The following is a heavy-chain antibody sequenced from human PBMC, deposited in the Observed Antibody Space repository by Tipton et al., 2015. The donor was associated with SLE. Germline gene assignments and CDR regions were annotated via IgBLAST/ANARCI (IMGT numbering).Heavy chain of an antibody. Sequence: TLSLTCAVYGGSFSGYYWGWIRQPPGKGLEWIGSIFYTGSTYYNPSLKSRVSFSIDTSKHQFSLKLNSVTAADTAVYYCARRHYSGPVDSWGQGTLVTVSS. CDR3: ARRHYSGPVDS. CDR2: IFYTGST. V-gene: IGHV4-34*12. D-gene: IGHD5-12*01. J-gene: IGHJ4*02. CDR1: GGSFSGYY.